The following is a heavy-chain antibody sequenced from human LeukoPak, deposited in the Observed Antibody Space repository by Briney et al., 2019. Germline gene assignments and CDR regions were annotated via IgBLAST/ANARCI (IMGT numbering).Heavy chain of an antibody. D-gene: IGHD2-2*01. J-gene: IGHJ6*04. CDR1: GGSFSGYY. CDR2: INHSGST. V-gene: IGHV4-34*01. CDR3: AREGIVVLPAAPLDV. Sequence: SETLSLTCAVYGGSFSGYYRSWIRQPPGKGLEWIGEINHSGSTNYNPSLKSRVTISVDTSKNQFSLKLTSVTAADTAVYYCAREGIVVLPAAPLDVWGKGTTVTVSS.